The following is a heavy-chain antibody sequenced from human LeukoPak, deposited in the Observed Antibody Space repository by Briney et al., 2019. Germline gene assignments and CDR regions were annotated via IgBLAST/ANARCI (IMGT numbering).Heavy chain of an antibody. CDR2: ISAYDDKR. CDR1: GYTFTSYG. V-gene: IGHV1-18*01. Sequence: ASVKVSCKASGYTFTSYGVSWARQAPGQGLEWMGWISAYDDKRNSVQRFQDRITMTTDTSTSTSYLELRNLRSDDTAVYYCARVLVKTRGNYFHDDYWGQGTLVTVSS. D-gene: IGHD2/OR15-2a*01. CDR3: ARVLVKTRGNYFHDDY. J-gene: IGHJ4*02.